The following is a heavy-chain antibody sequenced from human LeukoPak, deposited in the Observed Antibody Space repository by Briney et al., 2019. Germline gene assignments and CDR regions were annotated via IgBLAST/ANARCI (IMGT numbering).Heavy chain of an antibody. D-gene: IGHD3-22*01. Sequence: GGSLRLSCAASGFTFSYYWMSWVRQAPGKGLEWVANIKHDGSEKYYVGSVKGRFTISRDNAENSLYLQMNSLEAEDTAVYFCARAYDSGSYYDGTDYWGQGTLVTVSS. CDR2: IKHDGSEK. CDR3: ARAYDSGSYYDGTDY. V-gene: IGHV3-7*03. CDR1: GFTFSYYW. J-gene: IGHJ4*02.